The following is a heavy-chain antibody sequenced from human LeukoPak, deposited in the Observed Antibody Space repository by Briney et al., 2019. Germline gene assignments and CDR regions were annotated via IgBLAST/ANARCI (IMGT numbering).Heavy chain of an antibody. CDR3: ARAVCPTIKFCDSSYFMDV. D-gene: IGHD6-6*01. CDR2: INWNGAST. CDR1: ELSVDNIG. Sequence: LKLCCAASELSVDNIGITWGRQVTGKGLEWVAGINWNGASTGYADSVRGRFTISRDNAKNSLYLQMNSLRAEDTALYYCARAVCPTIKFCDSSYFMDVWGKGTTVNVS. J-gene: IGHJ6*03. V-gene: IGHV3-20*04.